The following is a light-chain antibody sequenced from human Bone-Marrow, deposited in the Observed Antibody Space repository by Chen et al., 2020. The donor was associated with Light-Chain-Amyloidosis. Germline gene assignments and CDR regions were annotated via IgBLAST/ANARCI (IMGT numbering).Light chain of an antibody. J-gene: IGLJ3*02. CDR1: NIGSTS. V-gene: IGLV3-21*02. CDR2: DDS. CDR3: QVWDRSSDRPV. Sequence: SYVLTQPSSVSVAPGQTATIACGGNNIGSTSVHWYQQTPGQAPLLVVYDDSDRPSGIPERLSGSSSGNTATLTISWVEAGDEADYYCQVWDRSSDRPVFGGGTKLTVL.